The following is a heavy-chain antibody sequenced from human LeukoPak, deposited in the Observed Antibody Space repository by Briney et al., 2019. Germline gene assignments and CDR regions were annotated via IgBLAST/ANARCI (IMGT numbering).Heavy chain of an antibody. Sequence: GGSLRLSCAASGFTFDDYAMHWVRQAPGKGLEWVSGISWNSGSIGYADSVKGRFTISRDNAKNSLYLQMNSLRAEDTALYYCAKVAGAVAAYGPDAFDIWGQGTMVIVSS. V-gene: IGHV3-9*01. CDR1: GFTFDDYA. J-gene: IGHJ3*02. CDR2: ISWNSGSI. D-gene: IGHD6-19*01. CDR3: AKVAGAVAAYGPDAFDI.